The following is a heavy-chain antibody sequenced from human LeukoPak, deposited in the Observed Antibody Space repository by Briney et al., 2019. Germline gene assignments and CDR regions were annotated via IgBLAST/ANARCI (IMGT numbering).Heavy chain of an antibody. Sequence: PGGSLRLSCAASGFTFSSFWMHWVRQAPGKGLVWVARINSDGSSPSYADSVQGRFTISRDNAKNTLYLQMHRLRAEDTAVYICAIVPLLWLGEFHFDLWGQGDLVTVSS. D-gene: IGHD3-10*01. CDR2: INSDGSSP. CDR3: AIVPLLWLGEFHFDL. J-gene: IGHJ4*02. CDR1: GFTFSSFW. V-gene: IGHV3-74*01.